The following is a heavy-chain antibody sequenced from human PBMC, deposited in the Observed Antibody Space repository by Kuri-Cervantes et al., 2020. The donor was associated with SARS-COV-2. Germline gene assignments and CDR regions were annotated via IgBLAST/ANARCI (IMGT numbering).Heavy chain of an antibody. CDR3: AKNPFPEVGNTGWAFDI. J-gene: IGHJ3*02. V-gene: IGHV4-39*07. Sequence: SETLSLTCAVSGGSISTTNYYWAWIRQRPGKGPEWIASIYYTGSTSYKPSLKTRATISLDTSKNQFSLNLRSVTAADTAVYFCAKNPFPEVGNTGWAFDIWGQGTVVTVSS. D-gene: IGHD1-14*01. CDR2: IYYTGST. CDR1: GGSISTTNYY.